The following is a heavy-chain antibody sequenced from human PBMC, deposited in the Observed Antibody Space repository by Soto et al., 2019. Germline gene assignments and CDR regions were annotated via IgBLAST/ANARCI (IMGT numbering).Heavy chain of an antibody. CDR2: IIPIFGTA. V-gene: IGHV1-69*13. J-gene: IGHJ5*02. Sequence: GASVKVSCKASGGTFSSYAISWVRQAPGQGLEWMGGIIPIFGTANYAQKFQGRVTITADESTSTAYMELSSLRSEDTAVYYCARRQNYYDSSGYWVNWFDPWGQGTLVTVSS. CDR3: ARRQNYYDSSGYWVNWFDP. D-gene: IGHD3-22*01. CDR1: GGTFSSYA.